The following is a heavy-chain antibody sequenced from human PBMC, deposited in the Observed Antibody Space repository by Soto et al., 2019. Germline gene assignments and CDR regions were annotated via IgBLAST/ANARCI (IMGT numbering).Heavy chain of an antibody. CDR2: ISADGSDK. J-gene: IGHJ4*02. Sequence: QVQLVESGGGMVQPERSLRLSCATSGFTFSDFGMHWVRQAPGKGLEWVAAISADGSDKYYLGSVQGRFTISRDNTKNALYLQLNSLRTEDTAVYYCAKGTAVARQHFANWGQGTLVTVSS. V-gene: IGHV3-30*18. CDR3: AKGTAVARQHFAN. CDR1: GFTFSDFG. D-gene: IGHD6-19*01.